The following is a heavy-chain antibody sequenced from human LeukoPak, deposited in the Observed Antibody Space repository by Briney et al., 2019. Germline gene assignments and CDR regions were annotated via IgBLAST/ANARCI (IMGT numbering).Heavy chain of an antibody. D-gene: IGHD3-22*01. Sequence: KAGGSLRLSCAASGFTFSDYYMSWIRQAPGKGLEWVSYISSSGSTIYYADSVKGRFTISRDNAKNSLYLQMNSLRAEDTAVYYCARGNFYYYDSSGIPYDAFDIGGQGTMVTVSS. CDR2: ISSSGSTI. J-gene: IGHJ3*02. CDR1: GFTFSDYY. CDR3: ARGNFYYYDSSGIPYDAFDI. V-gene: IGHV3-11*04.